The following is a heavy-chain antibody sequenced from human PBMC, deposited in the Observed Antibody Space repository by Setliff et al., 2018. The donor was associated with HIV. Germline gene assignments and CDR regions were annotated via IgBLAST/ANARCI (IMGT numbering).Heavy chain of an antibody. CDR3: ARLSGDYYYFDY. J-gene: IGHJ4*02. Sequence: SETLSLTCTVSGGSISSYYWSWIRQPPGKGLEWIGYIYYSGSTNYNPSLKSRVTISVDTSKNQFSLKLRSVTAADTAVYYCARLSGDYYYFDYWGQGTLVTVSS. V-gene: IGHV4-59*01. CDR2: IYYSGST. D-gene: IGHD2-21*02. CDR1: GGSISSYY.